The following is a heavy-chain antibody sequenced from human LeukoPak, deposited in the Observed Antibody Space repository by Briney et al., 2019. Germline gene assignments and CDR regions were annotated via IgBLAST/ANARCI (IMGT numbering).Heavy chain of an antibody. CDR1: GFTFGDYA. Sequence: GGSLRLSCTASGFTFGDYAMSWVRQAPGKGLEWVGFIRSKAYGGTTEYAASVKGRFTISRDDSKSIAYLQMNSLKTEDTAVYYCTRVIKPYYYYGMDVWGQGTRDSVSS. CDR2: IRSKAYGGTT. V-gene: IGHV3-49*04. D-gene: IGHD3-10*01. CDR3: TRVIKPYYYYGMDV. J-gene: IGHJ6*02.